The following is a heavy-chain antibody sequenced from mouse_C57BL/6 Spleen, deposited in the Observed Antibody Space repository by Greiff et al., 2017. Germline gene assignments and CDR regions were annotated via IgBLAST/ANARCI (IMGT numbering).Heavy chain of an antibody. V-gene: IGHV1-80*01. J-gene: IGHJ4*01. CDR2: IYPGDGAT. CDR3: AREGCGYYAMDY. CDR1: GYAFSSYW. Sequence: VQLKQSGAELVKPGASVKISCKASGYAFSSYWMNWVKQRPGKGLEWIGQIYPGDGATNYNGKFKGKATMTADKSSSTAYMQLSSLASEDSAVYFCAREGCGYYAMDYWGQGTSVTVSS.